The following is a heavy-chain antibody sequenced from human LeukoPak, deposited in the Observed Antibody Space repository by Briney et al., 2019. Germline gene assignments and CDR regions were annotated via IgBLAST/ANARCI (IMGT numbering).Heavy chain of an antibody. D-gene: IGHD3-10*01. CDR3: AKVLTARGRVNDAFDI. J-gene: IGHJ3*02. Sequence: GGSLRLSCAASGFTFSSYGMHWVRQAPGKGLEWVAFIRYDGSNKYYADSVKGRFTISRDNSKNTLYLQMNSLRAEDTAVYYCAKVLTARGRVNDAFDIRGQGTMVTVSS. V-gene: IGHV3-30*02. CDR1: GFTFSSYG. CDR2: IRYDGSNK.